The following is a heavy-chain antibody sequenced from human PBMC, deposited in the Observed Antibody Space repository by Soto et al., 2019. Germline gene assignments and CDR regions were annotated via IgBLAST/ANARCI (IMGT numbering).Heavy chain of an antibody. CDR2: IYYSGST. D-gene: IGHD3-16*01. V-gene: IGHV4-59*01. CDR1: GGSISSYY. Sequence: QVQLQESGPGLVKPSETLSLTCTVSGGSISSYYWSWIRQPPGKGLEWIGYIYYSGSTNYNPSLKSRVTISVDTSTNQFSLKLSSVTAADPAVYYCARGLGGDYWGQGTLVTVSS. CDR3: ARGLGGDY. J-gene: IGHJ4*02.